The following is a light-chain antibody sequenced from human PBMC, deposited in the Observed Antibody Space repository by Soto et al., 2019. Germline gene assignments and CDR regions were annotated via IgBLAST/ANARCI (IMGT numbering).Light chain of an antibody. V-gene: IGKV3-20*01. Sequence: IVLTQSPGTLSLSPGERATLSCRAGQSVSSNYLAWYQQKPGQAPRLLIYAASSRATGIPDRFSGSGSGTDFTLTIDGLEPEDFAMYYCQQYGSSPWTFGQGTKVEIK. J-gene: IGKJ1*01. CDR1: QSVSSNY. CDR2: AAS. CDR3: QQYGSSPWT.